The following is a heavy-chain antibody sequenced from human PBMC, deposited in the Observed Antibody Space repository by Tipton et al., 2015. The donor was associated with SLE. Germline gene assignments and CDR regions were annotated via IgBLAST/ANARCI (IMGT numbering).Heavy chain of an antibody. J-gene: IGHJ4*02. Sequence: LSLTCSVYGGSFSGYYWSWIRQPPGKGLEWIGEINHSGSTNYNPSLKSRVTISVDTSKNQFSLKLSSVTAADTAVYYCARKGNCSGGSCFDYWGQGTLVTVSS. V-gene: IGHV4-34*01. CDR1: GGSFSGYY. CDR3: ARKGNCSGGSCFDY. D-gene: IGHD2-15*01. CDR2: INHSGST.